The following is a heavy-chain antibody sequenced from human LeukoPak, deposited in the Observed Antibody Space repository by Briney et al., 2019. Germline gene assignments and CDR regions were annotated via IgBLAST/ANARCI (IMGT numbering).Heavy chain of an antibody. D-gene: IGHD1-1*01. CDR2: IITIFGTA. CDR1: GGTFSSYA. J-gene: IGHJ4*02. Sequence: SVKVSCKASGGTFSSYAISWVRQAPGQGLEWMGGIITIFGTANYAQKFQGRVTIATDESTSTSYMELNSLRSEDTAVYYCARGPELERFDDWGQGTLVTVSS. V-gene: IGHV1-69*05. CDR3: ARGPELERFDD.